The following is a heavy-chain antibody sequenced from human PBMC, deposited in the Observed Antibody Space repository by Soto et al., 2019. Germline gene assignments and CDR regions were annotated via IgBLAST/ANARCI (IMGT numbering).Heavy chain of an antibody. CDR3: ARSVDP. Sequence: QVQLQESGPGLVKPSQTLSLTCTVSGGSISSGGYYWSWIRQHPGKGLEWIGYIYSGSTYYNPSLKSRVTISVDTSKNQFSLKLSSVTAADTAVYYCARSVDPWGQGTLVTVSS. CDR2: IYSGST. J-gene: IGHJ5*02. CDR1: GGSISSGGYY. V-gene: IGHV4-31*03.